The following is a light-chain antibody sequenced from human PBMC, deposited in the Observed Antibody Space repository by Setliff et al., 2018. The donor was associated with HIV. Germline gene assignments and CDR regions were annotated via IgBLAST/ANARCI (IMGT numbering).Light chain of an antibody. V-gene: IGLV2-14*01. CDR3: SSYAITNTLP. Sequence: QSVLAQPASVSGSPGQSITISCTATSSDVGAYNFVSWYQQHPGKAPKLMIYEVRNRPSGVSNRFSGSKSGNTASLTISGLRAEDEADYYCSSYAITNTLPFGTGTKVTVL. CDR1: SSDVGAYNF. J-gene: IGLJ1*01. CDR2: EVR.